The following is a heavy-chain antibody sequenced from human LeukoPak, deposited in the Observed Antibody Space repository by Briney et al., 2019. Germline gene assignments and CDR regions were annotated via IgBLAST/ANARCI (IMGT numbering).Heavy chain of an antibody. CDR1: GFTFSSYA. Sequence: PGGSLRLSCAASGFTFSSYAMSWVRRAPGKGQEWVSSITNSGGSTYYADSVKGRFTISRDNSKNTLYLQMNSLRAEDTAVYYCARKISRIAVAGTSVVDYWGQGALVTVSS. V-gene: IGHV3-23*01. D-gene: IGHD6-19*01. CDR2: ITNSGGST. CDR3: ARKISRIAVAGTSVVDY. J-gene: IGHJ4*02.